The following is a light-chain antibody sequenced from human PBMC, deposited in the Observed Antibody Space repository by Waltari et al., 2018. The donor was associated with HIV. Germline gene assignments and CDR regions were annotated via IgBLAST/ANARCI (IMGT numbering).Light chain of an antibody. CDR1: SSDIGGYNY. V-gene: IGLV2-14*01. J-gene: IGLJ2*01. CDR3: TSATHNNLI. Sequence: QSALTQPASVSGSPGQSITISCTGTSSDIGGYNYVSWYQHHPGNDPKLLIIEVTNRPAGVSKRFSGSKSVNTAFRTVSGLQADDEADYYCTSATHNNLIFGGGTKLTVL. CDR2: EVT.